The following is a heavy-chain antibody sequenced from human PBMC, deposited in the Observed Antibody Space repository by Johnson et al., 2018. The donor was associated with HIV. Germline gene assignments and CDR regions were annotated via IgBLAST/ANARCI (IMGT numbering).Heavy chain of an antibody. Sequence: QVQLVESGGGVVQPGGSLRLSCAASGFTFSSYGMHWVRQAPGKGLEWVAFISYDGSNKYYADSVKGRFTISRDNSRNTLYLQMNSLRAEDTTVYFCAIMSAPEDADALDFWGQGTMVTVSS. V-gene: IGHV3-30*19. CDR3: AIMSAPEDADALDF. D-gene: IGHD1-14*01. J-gene: IGHJ3*01. CDR1: GFTFSSYG. CDR2: ISYDGSNK.